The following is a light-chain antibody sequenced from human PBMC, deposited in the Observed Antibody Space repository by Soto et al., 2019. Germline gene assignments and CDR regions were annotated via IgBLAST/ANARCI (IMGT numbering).Light chain of an antibody. CDR2: AAS. Sequence: DLQMTQSPSSLSASVGDRGTITCRASQTISNYLNWYQQKPGKAPKLVIYAASSLLSRVPSKSSGSGSGTECTLTIGSLPAEYFATYSCQQSYPTPPTCGQGTKVEIK. V-gene: IGKV1-39*01. J-gene: IGKJ1*01. CDR3: QQSYPTPPT. CDR1: QTISNY.